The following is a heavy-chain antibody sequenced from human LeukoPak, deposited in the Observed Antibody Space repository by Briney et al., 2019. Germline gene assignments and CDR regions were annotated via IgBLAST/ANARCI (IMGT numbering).Heavy chain of an antibody. CDR2: ITGGSNTI. Sequence: GGSLRLSCAVSGFTYDTYGMKWVRQAPGKGLEWVSFITGGSNTIYYADSVKGRFTISRDNAKNSLYLQMNSLRVEDTAVYYCARDRMGGSFDYWGQGTLVTVSS. D-gene: IGHD2-15*01. V-gene: IGHV3-48*01. CDR1: GFTYDTYG. CDR3: ARDRMGGSFDY. J-gene: IGHJ4*02.